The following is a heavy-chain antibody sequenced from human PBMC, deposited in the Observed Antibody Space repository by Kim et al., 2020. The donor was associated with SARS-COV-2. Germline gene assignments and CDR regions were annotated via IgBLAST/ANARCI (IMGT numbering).Heavy chain of an antibody. V-gene: IGHV1-18*01. CDR1: GYTFTNYG. CDR2: ISPYNGNT. Sequence: ASVKVSCKASGYTFTNYGISWVRQAPGQGLEWMGWISPYNGNTNYAQKVQGRVAMTTDTSTNTAYMELSGLRSDDTAVYYCAKDTTSREDRSYWFDPWGQGTLVTVSS. CDR3: AKDTTSREDRSYWFDP. D-gene: IGHD1-1*01. J-gene: IGHJ5*02.